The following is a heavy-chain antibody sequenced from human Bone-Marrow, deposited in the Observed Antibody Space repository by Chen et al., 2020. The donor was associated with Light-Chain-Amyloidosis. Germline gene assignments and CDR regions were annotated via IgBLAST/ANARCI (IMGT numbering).Heavy chain of an antibody. CDR1: GGAISSYA. CDR3: ATDLSSVDILPASPADAFDI. J-gene: IGHJ3*02. V-gene: IGHV3-23*04. Sequence: EVQLVESGGGLLQRGGSLRLSCAASGGAISSYAMSWVRQAPGKGLEWFSPISGGGSLRFSCASVVVRLTISRFNSTTALFLHMLCLISYVTAVYYCATDLSSVDILPASPADAFDIWGQGTMVTVSS. CDR2: ISGGGSLR. D-gene: IGHD3-9*01.